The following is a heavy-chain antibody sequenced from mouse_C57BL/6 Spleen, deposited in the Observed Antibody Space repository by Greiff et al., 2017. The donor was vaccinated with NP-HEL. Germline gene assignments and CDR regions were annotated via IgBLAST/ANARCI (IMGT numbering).Heavy chain of an antibody. Sequence: EVQLVESGGGLVKPGGSLKLSCAASGFTFSSYAMSWVRQTPEKRLEWVATISDGGSYTYYPDNVKGRFTISRDNAKNNLYLQMSHLKSEDTAMYYCARDPLYDGYLYFDVWGTGTTVTVSS. V-gene: IGHV5-4*01. CDR2: ISDGGSYT. CDR1: GFTFSSYA. J-gene: IGHJ1*03. D-gene: IGHD2-3*01. CDR3: ARDPLYDGYLYFDV.